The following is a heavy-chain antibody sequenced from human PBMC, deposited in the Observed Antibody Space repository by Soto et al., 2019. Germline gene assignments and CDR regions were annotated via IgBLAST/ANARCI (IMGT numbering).Heavy chain of an antibody. J-gene: IGHJ4*02. Sequence: QVQLQQWGAGLLKPSETLSLTCAVYGGSFSGYYWSSIRQPPGKGLEWIGEINHSGSTNYNPSLKSRVTISVDTSKSQFSLKLNSVTAADTAVYYCARVRLARPLYFDYWGQGTLVTVSS. V-gene: IGHV4-34*01. CDR2: INHSGST. D-gene: IGHD6-19*01. CDR1: GGSFSGYY. CDR3: ARVRLARPLYFDY.